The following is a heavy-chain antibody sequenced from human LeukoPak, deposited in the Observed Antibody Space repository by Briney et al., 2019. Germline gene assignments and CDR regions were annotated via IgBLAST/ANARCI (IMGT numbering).Heavy chain of an antibody. V-gene: IGHV1-69*05. J-gene: IGHJ5*02. CDR1: GGTFSSYA. CDR3: ARDGLYCSGGSCYNRFDP. CDR2: IIPIFGTA. D-gene: IGHD2-15*01. Sequence: SVKVSCKASGGTFSSYAISWVRQAPGQGLEWVGGIIPIFGTANYAQKFQGRVTITTDESTSTAYMELSSLRSEDTAVYYCARDGLYCSGGSCYNRFDPWGQGTLVTASS.